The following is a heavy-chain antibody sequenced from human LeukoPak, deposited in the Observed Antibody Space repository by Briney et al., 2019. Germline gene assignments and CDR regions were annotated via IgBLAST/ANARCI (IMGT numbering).Heavy chain of an antibody. CDR2: ISGSGGST. J-gene: IGHJ3*02. CDR3: ARHLKNYYDGSDQPPNDAFAI. CDR1: GFTFSSYA. D-gene: IGHD3-22*01. V-gene: IGHV3-23*01. Sequence: PGGSLRLFFAASGFTFSSYAMSWVRQAPGQGLEWVSLISGSGGSTYYADSVKGRFTISRDNSKNTLYLQMNSLRAEDTAVYYCARHLKNYYDGSDQPPNDAFAICGRGTMVTVSS.